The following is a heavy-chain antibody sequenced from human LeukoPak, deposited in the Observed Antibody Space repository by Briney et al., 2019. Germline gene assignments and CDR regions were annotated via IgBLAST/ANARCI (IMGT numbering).Heavy chain of an antibody. V-gene: IGHV4-59*01. J-gene: IGHJ3*02. Sequence: SETLSLTCTVSGGSISSYYWSWIRQPPGKGLEWIGYIYYSGSTNYNPSLKSRVTISVDTSKNQFPLKLSPVTAADTAVYYCARVSYYDSSGNDAFDIWGQGTMVTVSS. CDR2: IYYSGST. CDR3: ARVSYYDSSGNDAFDI. D-gene: IGHD3-22*01. CDR1: GGSISSYY.